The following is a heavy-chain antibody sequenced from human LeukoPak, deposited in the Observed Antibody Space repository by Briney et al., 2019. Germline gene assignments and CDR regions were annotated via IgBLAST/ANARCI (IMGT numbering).Heavy chain of an antibody. CDR3: ARHGRSWYPAVAGSPDAFDI. Sequence: SETLSLTCTVSGGSISSYYWSWIRQPPGKGLEWIGYIYYSGSTNYNPSLKSRVTISVDTSKNQFSLKLSPVTAADTAVYYCARHGRSWYPAVAGSPDAFDIWGQGTMVTVSS. CDR1: GGSISSYY. V-gene: IGHV4-59*08. D-gene: IGHD6-19*01. J-gene: IGHJ3*02. CDR2: IYYSGST.